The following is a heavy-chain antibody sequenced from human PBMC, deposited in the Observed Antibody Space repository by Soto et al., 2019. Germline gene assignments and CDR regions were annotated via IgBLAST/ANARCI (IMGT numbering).Heavy chain of an antibody. V-gene: IGHV4-39*01. J-gene: IGHJ5*02. CDR1: GGSISTSRSY. Sequence: SETLSLSCNVSGGSISTSRSYWAWIRQPPGKGLEWLANIFYSGSTYYNPSLASRVTVSVDTSKNEFSLKLRSVTAADTAVYYCARQPTTGDTDLWFDPWGQGTLVTVSS. CDR3: ARQPTTGDTDLWFDP. D-gene: IGHD2-21*01. CDR2: IFYSGST.